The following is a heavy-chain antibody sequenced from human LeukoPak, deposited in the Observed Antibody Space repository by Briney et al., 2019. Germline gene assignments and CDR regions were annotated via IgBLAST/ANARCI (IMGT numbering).Heavy chain of an antibody. CDR3: ARTAYSSGWYVGSFDH. J-gene: IGHJ4*02. CDR1: GYSFTTYW. D-gene: IGHD6-19*01. Sequence: GESLKISCKGSGYSFTTYWVGWVRQMPGKGLEWMGIIYPGDSDTKYSPSFQGQVTISADKSISTAYLQWSSLKASDTAMYYCARTAYSSGWYVGSFDHWGQGTLVTVSS. V-gene: IGHV5-51*01. CDR2: IYPGDSDT.